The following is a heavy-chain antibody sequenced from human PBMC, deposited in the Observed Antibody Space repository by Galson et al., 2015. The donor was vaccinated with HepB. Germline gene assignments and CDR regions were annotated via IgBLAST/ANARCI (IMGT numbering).Heavy chain of an antibody. CDR1: GFTFSSYG. V-gene: IGHV3-30*18. Sequence: SLRLSCAASGFTFSSYGMHWVRQAPGKGLEWVAVISYDGSNKYYADSVKGRFTISRDNSKNTLYLQMNSLRAEDTAVYYCAKDGHYGSSNRGDRWFDPWGQGTLVTVSS. J-gene: IGHJ5*02. CDR2: ISYDGSNK. CDR3: AKDGHYGSSNRGDRWFDP. D-gene: IGHD4-17*01.